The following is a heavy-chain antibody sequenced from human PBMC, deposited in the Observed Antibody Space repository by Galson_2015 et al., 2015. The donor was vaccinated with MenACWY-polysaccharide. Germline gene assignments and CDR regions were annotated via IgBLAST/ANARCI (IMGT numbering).Heavy chain of an antibody. D-gene: IGHD6-13*01. V-gene: IGHV3-23*01. CDR3: AKDRYSSSWYFDY. J-gene: IGHJ4*02. Sequence: IRQVPGKGLEWVSGISGSGGSTYYADSVKGRFTTSRDNSKNMLYLQMNSLRAEDTAVYYCAKDRYSSSWYFDYWGQGTLVTVSS. CDR2: ISGSGGST.